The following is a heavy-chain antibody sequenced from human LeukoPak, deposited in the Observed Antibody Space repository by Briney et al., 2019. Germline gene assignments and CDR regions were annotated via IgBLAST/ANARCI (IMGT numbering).Heavy chain of an antibody. J-gene: IGHJ4*02. CDR3: ARGPIAAAGDY. V-gene: IGHV1-18*01. CDR2: INTYNGNP. CDR1: GYTFTNYG. D-gene: IGHD6-13*01. Sequence: ASVKVSCKASGYTFTNYGITRVRQAPGQGLEWMGWINTYNGNPNYTQNLQGRVTMTTDTSTSTAYMELKSLTSDDTAVYYCARGPIAAAGDYWGRGTLVTVSS.